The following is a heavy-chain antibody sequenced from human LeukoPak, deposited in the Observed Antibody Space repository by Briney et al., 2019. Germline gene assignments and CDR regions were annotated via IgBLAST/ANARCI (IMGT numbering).Heavy chain of an antibody. CDR1: GYSISSGYY. J-gene: IGHJ4*02. CDR2: VYHVGTT. D-gene: IGHD3-22*01. Sequence: PSETLSLTCTVSGYSISSGYYWGWIRQPPGKGLEWIVVYHVGTTDYNPSLRSRVTISVDTSKNQFSLKLSSVTAADTAVYYCARDYYDSSGYYDYWGQGTLVTVSS. V-gene: IGHV4-38-2*02. CDR3: ARDYYDSSGYYDY.